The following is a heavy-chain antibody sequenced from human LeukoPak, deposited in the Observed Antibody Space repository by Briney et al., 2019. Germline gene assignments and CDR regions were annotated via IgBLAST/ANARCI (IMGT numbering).Heavy chain of an antibody. J-gene: IGHJ6*02. CDR1: GYSFTSYW. D-gene: IGHD2-21*01. CDR2: IYPGDSDT. V-gene: IGHV5-51*01. Sequence: GESLKISCKGSGYSFTSYWIGWVRQMPGKGLEWMGIIYPGDSDTRYSPSFQGQVTISADKSISTAYLQWSSLKAPDTAMYYCARHYSRLPGYYYGMDVWGQGTTVTVSS. CDR3: ARHYSRLPGYYYGMDV.